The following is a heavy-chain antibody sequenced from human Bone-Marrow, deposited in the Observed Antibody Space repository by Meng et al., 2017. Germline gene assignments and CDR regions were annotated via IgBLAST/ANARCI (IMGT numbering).Heavy chain of an antibody. CDR1: GYTFSSYG. V-gene: IGHV3-33*01. CDR3: ARAVGMGSYGFGGDYYYYYGMDV. CDR2: IWYDGSNK. J-gene: IGHJ6*02. Sequence: GESLKISCAASGYTFSSYGMHWVRQAPGKGLEWVAVIWYDGSNKYYADSVKGRFTISRDNSKNTLYLQMNSLRAEDTAVYYCARAVGMGSYGFGGDYYYYYGMDVWGQGTTVTVSS. D-gene: IGHD5-18*01.